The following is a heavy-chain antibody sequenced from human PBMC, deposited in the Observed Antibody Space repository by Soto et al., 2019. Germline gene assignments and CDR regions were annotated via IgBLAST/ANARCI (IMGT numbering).Heavy chain of an antibody. V-gene: IGHV4-59*01. Sequence: PSETLSLTCTVSGGSISSYYWSWIRQPPGKGLEWIGYIYYSGSTNYNPSLKSRVTISVDTSKNQFSLKLSSVTAADTAVYYCARSQYYYDSSGYYGSWGQGTLVTVSS. J-gene: IGHJ5*02. CDR1: GGSISSYY. D-gene: IGHD3-22*01. CDR2: IYYSGST. CDR3: ARSQYYYDSSGYYGS.